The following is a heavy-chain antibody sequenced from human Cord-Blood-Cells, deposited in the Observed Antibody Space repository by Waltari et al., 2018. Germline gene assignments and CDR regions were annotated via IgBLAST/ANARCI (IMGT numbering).Heavy chain of an antibody. CDR1: GYTCTSYD. D-gene: IGHD3-10*01. Sequence: QVQLVQSGAEVKKHGASVKVSCKASGYTCTSYDLNWVRQATGQGLEWMGWMNPNSGNTGYAQKFQGRVTITRNTSISTAYMELSSLRSEDTAVYYCARGRGEPPEDAFDIWGQGTMVTVSS. J-gene: IGHJ3*02. CDR3: ARGRGEPPEDAFDI. CDR2: MNPNSGNT. V-gene: IGHV1-8*03.